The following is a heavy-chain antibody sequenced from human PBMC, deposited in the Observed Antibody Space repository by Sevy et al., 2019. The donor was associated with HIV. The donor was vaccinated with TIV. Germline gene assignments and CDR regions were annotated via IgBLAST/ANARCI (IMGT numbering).Heavy chain of an antibody. V-gene: IGHV3-23*01. Sequence: GGSLRLSCAASGFTFTSYAMSWVRQAPGKGLEWVSAISGSARSTYYADSVKGRFTISRDNSKNTLYLLINSLRAEDTAIYYCAKDGHYYDRGGDYLNYFDYWGQGTLVTVSS. CDR1: GFTFTSYA. D-gene: IGHD3-22*01. J-gene: IGHJ4*02. CDR2: ISGSARST. CDR3: AKDGHYYDRGGDYLNYFDY.